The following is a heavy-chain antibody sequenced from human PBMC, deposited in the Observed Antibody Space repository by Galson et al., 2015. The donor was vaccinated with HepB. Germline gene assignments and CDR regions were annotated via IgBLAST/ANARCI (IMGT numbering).Heavy chain of an antibody. CDR1: GGSISSGGYY. CDR3: ARAYSPVVAFDI. CDR2: IYYSGST. V-gene: IGHV4-31*03. D-gene: IGHD3-16*01. Sequence: TLSLTCTVSGGSISSGGYYWSWIRQHPGKGLEWIGYIYYSGSTYYNPSLKSRVTISVDTSKNQFSLKLSSVTAADTAVYYCARAYSPVVAFDIWGQGTMVTVSS. J-gene: IGHJ3*02.